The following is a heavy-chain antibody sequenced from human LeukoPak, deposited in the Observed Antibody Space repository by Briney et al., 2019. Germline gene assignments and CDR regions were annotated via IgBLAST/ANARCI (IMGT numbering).Heavy chain of an antibody. CDR3: ARLDYYDSSGTNWYFDL. CDR2: TYTSGST. CDR1: GFSISSYY. D-gene: IGHD3-22*01. Sequence: SETLSLTCTVSGFSISSYYWSWLRQPAGKGLEWIGRTYTSGSTNYNPSLKSRVTMSVDTSKNQFSLKLSSVTAADTAVYYCARLDYYDSSGTNWYFDLWGRGTLVTVSS. J-gene: IGHJ2*01. V-gene: IGHV4-4*07.